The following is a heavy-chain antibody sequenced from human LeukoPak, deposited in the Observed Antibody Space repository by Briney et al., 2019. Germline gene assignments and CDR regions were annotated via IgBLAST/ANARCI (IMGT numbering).Heavy chain of an antibody. D-gene: IGHD1-1*01. V-gene: IGHV3-23*01. CDR1: GFTFSSYA. J-gene: IGHJ4*02. Sequence: GGSLRLSCAASGFTFSSYAMRWVRQAPGKGLEWVSAISGSGGSTYYADSVKGRFTISRDNSKNTLYLQMNSLRAEDTAVYYCAKARTGATYFDYWGQGTLVTVSS. CDR2: ISGSGGST. CDR3: AKARTGATYFDY.